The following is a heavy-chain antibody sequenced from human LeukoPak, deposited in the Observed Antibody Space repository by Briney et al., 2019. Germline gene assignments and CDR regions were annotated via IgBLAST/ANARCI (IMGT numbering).Heavy chain of an antibody. D-gene: IGHD2-15*01. CDR2: ISNNGGYT. CDR3: AKQLGYCSDGSCYFPY. V-gene: IGHV3-23*01. J-gene: IGHJ4*02. Sequence: GGSLRLSCEGSAFIFSGHWMNWVRQTPGKGLEWVSAISNNGGYTYYADSVQGRFTISRDNSKSTLCLQMNSLRAEDTAVYYCAKQLGYCSDGSCYFPYWGQGTLVTVSS. CDR1: AFIFSGHW.